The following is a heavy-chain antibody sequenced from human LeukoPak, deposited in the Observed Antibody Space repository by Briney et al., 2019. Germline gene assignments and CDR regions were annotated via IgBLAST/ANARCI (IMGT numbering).Heavy chain of an antibody. CDR1: GYTFTGYY. CDR2: INPNSGGT. CDR3: ARDMGATVAGIS. J-gene: IGHJ4*02. Sequence: ASVKVSCKASGYTFTGYYMHWVRQAPGQGLEWMGWINPNSGGTNYAQKFQGRVTMTRDTSISTAYMELSRLRSDDTAVYYCARDMGATVAGISWGQGTLVTVSS. D-gene: IGHD6-19*01. V-gene: IGHV1-2*02.